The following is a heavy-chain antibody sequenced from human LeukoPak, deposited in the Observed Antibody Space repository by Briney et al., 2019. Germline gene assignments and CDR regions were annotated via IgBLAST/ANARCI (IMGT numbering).Heavy chain of an antibody. Sequence: GGSLRLSCAASGFTFNTYSMNWARQAPGKGPEWVSYISSSSTIYYADSVKGRFTISRDNAKNSLYLQMNSLRVEDTAVYYCARRLAATMVRGVIINPTNWFDPWGQGTLVTVSS. CDR1: GFTFNTYS. CDR3: ARRLAATMVRGVIINPTNWFDP. V-gene: IGHV3-48*01. J-gene: IGHJ5*02. D-gene: IGHD3-10*01. CDR2: ISSSSTI.